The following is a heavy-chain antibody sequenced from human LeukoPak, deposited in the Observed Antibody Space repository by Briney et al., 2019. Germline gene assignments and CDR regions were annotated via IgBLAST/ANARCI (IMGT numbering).Heavy chain of an antibody. Sequence: GGSLRLSCAASGLTFRSFGMIGVRQAPGKGLEWVSVISESGGSTDYADSMKGRFTISRDNSKNTLYLQMTRLRADDTVVYYCAKNWGYLDYWGQGTPVTVSS. CDR3: AKNWGYLDY. V-gene: IGHV3-23*01. CDR2: ISESGGST. J-gene: IGHJ4*02. CDR1: GLTFRSFG. D-gene: IGHD7-27*01.